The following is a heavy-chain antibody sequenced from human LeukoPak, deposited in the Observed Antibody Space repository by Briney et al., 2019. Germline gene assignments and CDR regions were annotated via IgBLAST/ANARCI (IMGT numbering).Heavy chain of an antibody. V-gene: IGHV1-18*01. J-gene: IGHJ4*02. CDR2: ISAHDGNT. CDR1: GYIFSNYG. Sequence: ASVKVSCKASGYIFSNYGITWVRQGPGQGLEWMGWISAHDGNTQYRQKFQDRVTMTIDTSTSTAYMELRSLRSEDTAVYYCARDGRGRGYSGYGSQYYFDYWGQGTLVTVSS. D-gene: IGHD5-12*01. CDR3: ARDGRGRGYSGYGSQYYFDY.